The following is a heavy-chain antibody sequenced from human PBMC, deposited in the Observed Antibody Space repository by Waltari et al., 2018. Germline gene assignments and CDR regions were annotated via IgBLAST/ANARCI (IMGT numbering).Heavy chain of an antibody. D-gene: IGHD2-21*01. J-gene: IGHJ4*02. CDR3: ARGGDLAYCGGDCYAPPDY. CDR2: IYYSGST. CDR1: GGSISSSSYY. V-gene: IGHV4-39*07. Sequence: QLQLQESGPGLVKPSETLSLTCTVSGGSISSSSYYWGWIRQPPRKGLEWIGSIYYSGSTYYNPSLKSRVTISVDTSKNQFSLKLSSVTAADTAVYYCARGGDLAYCGGDCYAPPDYWGQGTLVTVSS.